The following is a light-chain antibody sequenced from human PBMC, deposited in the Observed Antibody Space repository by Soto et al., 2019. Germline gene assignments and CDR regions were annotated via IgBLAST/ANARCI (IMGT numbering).Light chain of an antibody. CDR3: QTWGPGFRV. CDR2: VYSDGSH. V-gene: IGLV4-69*01. CDR1: TGHSNYA. Sequence: QPVLTQSPSASASLGASVTLTCTLSTGHSNYAIAWHQQQPEKGPRYLIKVYSDGSHIKGDGIPGRFSGSSSGAERYLTIPSLQSEDEADYYCQTWGPGFRVFGGGTKLTVL. J-gene: IGLJ3*02.